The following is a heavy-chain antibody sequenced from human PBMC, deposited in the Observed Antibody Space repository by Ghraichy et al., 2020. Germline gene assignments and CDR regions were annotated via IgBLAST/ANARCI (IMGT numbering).Heavy chain of an antibody. D-gene: IGHD3-22*01. CDR3: VSRGYYDSSGYFKEPDY. CDR1: GVTLSRYA. V-gene: IGHV3-23*01. Sequence: GGSLRLSCAASGVTLSRYAMNWVRQAPGKGLEWLSGISGSDGTTYYADSVKGRFTISRDNTKNTLYLQMNSLRAEDTAVYYCVSRGYYDSSGYFKEPDYWGQGTLVAVSS. CDR2: ISGSDGTT. J-gene: IGHJ4*02.